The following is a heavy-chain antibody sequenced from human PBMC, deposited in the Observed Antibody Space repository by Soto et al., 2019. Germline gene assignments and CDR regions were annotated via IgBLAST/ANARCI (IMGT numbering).Heavy chain of an antibody. D-gene: IGHD1-7*01. Sequence: PGGSLRLSCAASGFTFINYWMHWVRQTPGKGLVWVSRINSDGSSTNYADSVKGRFTISRDNAKNTVYLQMNSLRAEDTAVYYCVRDSPTVLELFDYWGQGTLVTVSS. CDR2: INSDGSST. V-gene: IGHV3-74*01. CDR1: GFTFINYW. J-gene: IGHJ4*02. CDR3: VRDSPTVLELFDY.